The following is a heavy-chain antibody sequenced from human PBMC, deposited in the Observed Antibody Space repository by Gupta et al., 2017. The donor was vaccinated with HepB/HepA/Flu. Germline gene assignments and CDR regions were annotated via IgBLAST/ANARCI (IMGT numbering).Heavy chain of an antibody. Sequence: EVQLVESGGGLVKPGGSLRLSCAASGFTFSSHSMNWVRQAPGKGLEWVSSISSSSSYIYYADSVKGRFTISRDNAKNSLYLQMNSLRAEDTAVYYCASNSYDFWSGYYFDYWGQGTLVTVSS. CDR2: ISSSSSYI. V-gene: IGHV3-21*01. J-gene: IGHJ4*02. CDR1: GFTFSSHS. D-gene: IGHD3-3*01. CDR3: ASNSYDFWSGYYFDY.